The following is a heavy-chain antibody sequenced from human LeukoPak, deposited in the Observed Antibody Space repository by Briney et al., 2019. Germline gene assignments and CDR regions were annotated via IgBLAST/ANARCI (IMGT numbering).Heavy chain of an antibody. J-gene: IGHJ4*02. V-gene: IGHV1-18*01. D-gene: IGHD6-13*01. CDR3: ARCESGSSWPWELGNN. Sequence: ASVKVSCKASGYTFTSYAITWVRQAPGQGLEWMGWISAYNGRTNYAQNLQDRVTLTIDTSTSTAYMELRSLKSDDTAVYICARCESGSSWPWELGNNWGQGTPVTVSS. CDR2: ISAYNGRT. CDR1: GYTFTSYA.